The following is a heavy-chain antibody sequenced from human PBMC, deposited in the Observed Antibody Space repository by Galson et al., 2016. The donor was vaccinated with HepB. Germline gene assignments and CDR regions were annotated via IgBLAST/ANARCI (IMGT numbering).Heavy chain of an antibody. D-gene: IGHD5-24*01. Sequence: TLSLTRDVSGDSISSSHWWGWVRQPPGKGLEWIGEIYHIGSTNYNPSLKSRLTLSVDKSKNHFSLNLSSVTAADTAVYYCTRDLADGYGLDVWGQGATVIVSS. CDR1: GDSISSSHW. J-gene: IGHJ6*02. CDR2: IYHIGST. CDR3: TRDLADGYGLDV. V-gene: IGHV4-4*02.